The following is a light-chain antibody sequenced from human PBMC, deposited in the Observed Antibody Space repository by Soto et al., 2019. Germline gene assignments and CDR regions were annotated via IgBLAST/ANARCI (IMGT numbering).Light chain of an antibody. Sequence: EIVLTQSPGTLSLSPGERATLSCRASQSVSSSYLAWYQQKPGQAPRLLIYGASSRATGIPDRFSGSGSGTDFTLTISRLEPEDFAVYYCQQYYISPMYTFGQGTKLEIK. CDR3: QQYYISPMYT. V-gene: IGKV3-20*01. CDR1: QSVSSSY. J-gene: IGKJ2*01. CDR2: GAS.